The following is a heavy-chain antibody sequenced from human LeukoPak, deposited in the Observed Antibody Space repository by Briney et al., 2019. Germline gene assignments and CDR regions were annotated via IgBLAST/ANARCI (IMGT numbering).Heavy chain of an antibody. CDR3: ATGPNYYDSSGYYYNY. Sequence: VASVKVSCKVSGYTLTELSMHWVRQAPGKGVEWMGGFYLEDGETIYAQKSQGRVTMTEKTSTDTAHMEPGSLRSEDTAVYYCATGPNYYDSSGYYYNYWGQGTLVTVSS. CDR2: FYLEDGET. V-gene: IGHV1-24*01. D-gene: IGHD3-22*01. CDR1: GYTLTELS. J-gene: IGHJ4*02.